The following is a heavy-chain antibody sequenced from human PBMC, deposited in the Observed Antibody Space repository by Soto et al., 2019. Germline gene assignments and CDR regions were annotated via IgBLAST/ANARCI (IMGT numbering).Heavy chain of an antibody. CDR2: VYYTGDT. V-gene: IGHV4-59*08. J-gene: IGHJ6*02. CDR3: VRQGIDYLHGLVDV. CDR1: SGPDRSHN. D-gene: IGHD4-17*01. Sequence: QVQLQQSGPRRVKPSETLSLTCTVSSGPDRSHNWGWIRQPPVRGLEWIGYVYYTGDTAYNPSLRGRVTISADTSTNDISLTLNSVTAADTAVYYCVRQGIDYLHGLVDVWGQGTTVSVSS.